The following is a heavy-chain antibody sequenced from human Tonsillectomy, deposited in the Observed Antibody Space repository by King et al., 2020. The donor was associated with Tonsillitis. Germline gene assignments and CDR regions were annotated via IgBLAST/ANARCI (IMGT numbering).Heavy chain of an antibody. J-gene: IGHJ6*02. CDR1: GFTFSTYG. V-gene: IGHV3-30*18. D-gene: IGHD3-3*01. CDR2: ISYDGSNK. Sequence: VQLVESGGGVVQPGRSLRLSCAASGFTFSTYGMHWVRQAPGKGLEWVAVISYDGSNKYYADSVKGRFTISRDNSKNTLYLQMNSLRAEDTAVYYCAKGRGDFWSGYGGMDVWGQGTTVTVSS. CDR3: AKGRGDFWSGYGGMDV.